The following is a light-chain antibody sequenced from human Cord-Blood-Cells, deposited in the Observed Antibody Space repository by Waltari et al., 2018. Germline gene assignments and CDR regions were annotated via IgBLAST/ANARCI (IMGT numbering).Light chain of an antibody. CDR1: SSAVGSYNL. CDR3: CSYAGSSTNYV. CDR2: EGS. J-gene: IGLJ1*01. Sequence: QSALTQPASVSGSPGQSITISCTGTSSAVGSYNLVSWYQQHPGKAPKLMIYEGSKRPSGVSNRFSGSKSGNTVSLTISGLQAEDEADYYCCSYAGSSTNYVFGTGTKVTVL. V-gene: IGLV2-23*01.